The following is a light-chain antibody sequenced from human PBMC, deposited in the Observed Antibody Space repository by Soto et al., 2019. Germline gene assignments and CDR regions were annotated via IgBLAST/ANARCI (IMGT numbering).Light chain of an antibody. CDR1: QSLLYRDGNTY. CDR3: MQGTHWPPT. CDR2: KVS. Sequence: VVLTQSPLSLPVTLGQPASISCRSSQSLLYRDGNTYLNWFQQRPGQSPRRLLYKVSNRDSGVPDRFSGSGSGTDFTLKISRVEAEDVAIYYCMQGTHWPPTFGQGSKVEIK. J-gene: IGKJ1*01. V-gene: IGKV2-30*01.